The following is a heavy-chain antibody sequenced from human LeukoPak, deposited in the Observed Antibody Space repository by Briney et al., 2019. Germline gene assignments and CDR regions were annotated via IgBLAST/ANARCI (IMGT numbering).Heavy chain of an antibody. CDR1: GGTFSSYA. CDR2: IIPILGIA. V-gene: IGHV1-69*04. CDR3: ARGGGIDGSKGFDY. D-gene: IGHD1-26*01. Sequence: GSSVKVSCKASGGTFSSYAISWVRQAPGQGLEWMGRIIPILGIANYAQKFQGRVTITADESTSTAYMELSSLRSEDTAVYYCARGGGIDGSKGFDYWGQGTLVTVSS. J-gene: IGHJ4*02.